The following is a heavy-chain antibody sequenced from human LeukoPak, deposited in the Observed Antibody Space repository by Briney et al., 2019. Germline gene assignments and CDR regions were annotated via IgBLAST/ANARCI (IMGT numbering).Heavy chain of an antibody. J-gene: IGHJ3*02. CDR1: GYTFTGYY. CDR2: INPNNGGT. Sequence: ASVKVSCKASGYTFTGYYIHWVRQAPGQGLEWMGRINPNNGGTNYAQKFQGRVTMTRDMSVSTAYMELSRLRSVDTAVYYCAGEDNSSGYRPFDIRGQGTMVTVPS. D-gene: IGHD3-22*01. V-gene: IGHV1-2*06. CDR3: AGEDNSSGYRPFDI.